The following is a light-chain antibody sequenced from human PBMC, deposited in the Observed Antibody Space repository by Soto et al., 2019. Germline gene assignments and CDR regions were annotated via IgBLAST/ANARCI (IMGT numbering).Light chain of an antibody. CDR2: DAS. CDR3: QQRGDWPPYT. CDR1: QSVSSY. Sequence: EILLTQSPAPLSLSPGERATLSCRASQSVSSYLAWYQQKSGQAPRLLIYDASNRATGIPARFSGSGSGTDFTLTISSLEPEVFAVYYCQQRGDWPPYTFGQGTKLEIK. J-gene: IGKJ2*01. V-gene: IGKV3-11*01.